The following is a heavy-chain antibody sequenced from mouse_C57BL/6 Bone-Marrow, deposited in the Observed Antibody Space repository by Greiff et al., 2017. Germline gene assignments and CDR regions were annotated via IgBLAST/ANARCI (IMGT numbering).Heavy chain of an antibody. J-gene: IGHJ2*01. D-gene: IGHD2-1*01. V-gene: IGHV1-81*01. CDR2: IYPRSGNT. CDR1: GYTFTSYG. CDR3: ARRAFYYGKDYAMDY. Sequence: VQLQQSGAELARPGASVKLSCKASGYTFTSYGISWVKQRTGQGLEWIGEIYPRSGNTYYNEKFKGKATLTADKSSSTAYMELRSLTSEDSAVYFCARRAFYYGKDYAMDYWGQGTTLTVSS.